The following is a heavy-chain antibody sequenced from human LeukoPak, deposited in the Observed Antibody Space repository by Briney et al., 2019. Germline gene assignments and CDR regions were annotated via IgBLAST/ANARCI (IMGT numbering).Heavy chain of an antibody. CDR1: GGSFSGYY. V-gene: IGHV4-34*01. Sequence: PSETLSLTCAVSGGSFSGYYWTWIRQPPGKGLEWIGEINHSGSANYNPSLKSRVTISLDTSKNQFSLKLSSVTAADTAVYYCARRGPGFDPWGQGTLVTVSS. D-gene: IGHD1-14*01. J-gene: IGHJ5*02. CDR2: INHSGSA. CDR3: ARRGPGFDP.